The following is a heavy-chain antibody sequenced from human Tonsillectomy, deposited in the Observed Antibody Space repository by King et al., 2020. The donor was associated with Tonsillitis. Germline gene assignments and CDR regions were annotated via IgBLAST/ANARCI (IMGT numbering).Heavy chain of an antibody. V-gene: IGHV3-30*18. D-gene: IGHD6-6*01. CDR1: GFTFSSYG. CDR2: ILYDGSNE. J-gene: IGHJ4*02. CDR3: AKDSSSSQYYLDD. Sequence: VQLVESGGGVVQPGRSLRLSCAASGFTFSSYGMHWVRQASGKGLGWVAVILYDGSNEYYADSVKGRFTISRDNSKNTLYVQMNSLRAEDTAVYYCAKDSSSSQYYLDDWGQGTLVTVSA.